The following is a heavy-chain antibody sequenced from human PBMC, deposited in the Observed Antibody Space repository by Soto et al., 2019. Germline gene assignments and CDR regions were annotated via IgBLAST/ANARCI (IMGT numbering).Heavy chain of an antibody. CDR1: GYTFAGHF. CDR2: INPNSGGT. J-gene: IGHJ6*02. D-gene: IGHD1-1*01. Sequence: GASVKVSCKASGYTFAGHFIHWVRQAPGQGLEWMGWINPNSGGTNIAQKFQGWVTMTRDTSITTAYMEVNRLKSDDTAVYYCARTRAVFQLERRQHYYYCEMDAWGQGTTVTVSS. V-gene: IGHV1-2*04. CDR3: ARTRAVFQLERRQHYYYCEMDA.